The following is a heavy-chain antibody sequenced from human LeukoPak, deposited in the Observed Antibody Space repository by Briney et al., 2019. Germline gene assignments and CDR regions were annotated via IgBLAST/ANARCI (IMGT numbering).Heavy chain of an antibody. CDR2: IYYSGST. J-gene: IGHJ4*02. Sequence: SETLSLTCTVSGGSISSYYWSWIRQPPGKGLEWIGYIYYSGSTNYNPSLKSRVTISVDTSKNQFSLKLSSVTAADTAVYYCARKIDYWGQGTLVTVSS. CDR3: ARKIDY. CDR1: GGSISSYY. V-gene: IGHV4-59*12.